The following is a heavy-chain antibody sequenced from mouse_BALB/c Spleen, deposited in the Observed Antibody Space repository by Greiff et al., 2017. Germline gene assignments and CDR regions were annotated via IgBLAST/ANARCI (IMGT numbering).Heavy chain of an antibody. J-gene: IGHJ3*01. Sequence: EVQLVESGAELVKPGASVKLSCTASGFNIKDTYMHWVKQRPEQGLEWIGRIDPANGNTKYDPKFQGKATITADTSSNTAYLQLSSLTSEDTAVYYCARWGNLAYWGQGTLVTVSA. V-gene: IGHV14-3*02. CDR2: IDPANGNT. CDR3: ARWGNLAY. CDR1: GFNIKDTY. D-gene: IGHD2-1*01.